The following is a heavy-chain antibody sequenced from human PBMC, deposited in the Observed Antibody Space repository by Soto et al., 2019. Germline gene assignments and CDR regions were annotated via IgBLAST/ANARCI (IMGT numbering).Heavy chain of an antibody. CDR2: IYSGGST. J-gene: IGHJ5*02. CDR3: ASDVVDTASRREDLTVVGGWFDP. D-gene: IGHD5-18*01. Sequence: GGSLRLSCAASGLTVSRNYMSWVRQAPGKGLEWVSVIYSGGSTYYADSVKGRFTISRHNYKNTLYLQMKSLRAEDTAVYYCASDVVDTASRREDLTVVGGWFDPWGQGTLVTVSS. CDR1: GLTVSRNY. V-gene: IGHV3-66*02.